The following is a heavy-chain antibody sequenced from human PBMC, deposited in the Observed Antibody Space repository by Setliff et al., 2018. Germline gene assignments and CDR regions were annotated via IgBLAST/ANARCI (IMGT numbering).Heavy chain of an antibody. J-gene: IGHJ4*02. CDR1: GYTLSNSI. CDR2: ISAYNGKT. D-gene: IGHD2-8*01. Sequence: GASVTVSCKASGYTLSNSILSWVRQAPGQGLEWVGWISAYNGKTYFAQKFQDRITLTTDTSTNTGYLELRGLRSDDTAVYYCLRLVRYCTKIACQATSGDEVWGLGTLVTVSS. V-gene: IGHV1-18*01. CDR3: LRLVRYCTKIACQATSGDEV.